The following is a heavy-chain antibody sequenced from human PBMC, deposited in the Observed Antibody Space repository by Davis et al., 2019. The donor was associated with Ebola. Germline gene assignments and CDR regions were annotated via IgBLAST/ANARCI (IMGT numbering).Heavy chain of an antibody. Sequence: GESLKISCAASGFTFSSYSMNWVRQAPGKGLEWVSYISSSSSTIYYADSVKGRFTISRDNAKNSLYLQMNSLRAEDTAVYYCARDPAYYDFWSGKGTFDIWGQGTMVTVSS. CDR3: ARDPAYYDFWSGKGTFDI. CDR1: GFTFSSYS. J-gene: IGHJ3*02. V-gene: IGHV3-48*04. CDR2: ISSSSSTI. D-gene: IGHD3-3*01.